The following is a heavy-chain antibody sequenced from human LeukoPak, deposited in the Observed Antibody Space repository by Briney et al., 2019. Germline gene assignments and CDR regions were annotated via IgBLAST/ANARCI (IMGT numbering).Heavy chain of an antibody. CDR1: GFTFSSYS. CDR3: ARESSSGNFDY. J-gene: IGHJ4*02. CDR2: ISSSSSYI. Sequence: NPGGSLRLSCAASGFTFSSYSMTWVRQAPGKGLEWVSAISSSSSYIYYADSVKGRLTISRDNAKNSLYLQMNSLRAEDTAVYYCARESSSGNFDYWGQGTLVTVSS. D-gene: IGHD6-19*01. V-gene: IGHV3-21*01.